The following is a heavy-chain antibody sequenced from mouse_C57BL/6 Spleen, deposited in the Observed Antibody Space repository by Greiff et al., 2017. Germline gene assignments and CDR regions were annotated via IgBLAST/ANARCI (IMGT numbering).Heavy chain of an antibody. D-gene: IGHD1-1*01. CDR2: IDPSDSYT. Sequence: VQLQQPGAELVMPGASVKLSCKASGYTFTSYWMHWVKQRPGQGLEWIGEIDPSDSYTNYNQKFKGKSTLTVDKSSSTSYMQLSILTSKDSAVYYCAKGGITTVVARYYFDYWGQGTTLTVSS. CDR3: AKGGITTVVARYYFDY. CDR1: GYTFTSYW. J-gene: IGHJ2*01. V-gene: IGHV1-69*01.